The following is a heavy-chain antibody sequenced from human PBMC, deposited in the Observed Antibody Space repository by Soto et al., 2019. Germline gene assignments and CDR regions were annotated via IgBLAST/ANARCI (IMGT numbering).Heavy chain of an antibody. Sequence: QVQLQESGPGLVKPSETLSLTCTVSGGSVSSGSYYWSWIRQPPGKGLEWIGYIYYSGSTNYNPSLKSRVTISVDTSKNQFSLKLGSVTAADTAVYYCARGPYYDILKPFDPWGQGTLVTVSS. CDR2: IYYSGST. CDR3: ARGPYYDILKPFDP. CDR1: GGSVSSGSYY. D-gene: IGHD3-9*01. V-gene: IGHV4-61*01. J-gene: IGHJ5*02.